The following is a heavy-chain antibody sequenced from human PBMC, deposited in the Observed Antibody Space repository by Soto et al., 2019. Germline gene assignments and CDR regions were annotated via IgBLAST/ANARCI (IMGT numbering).Heavy chain of an antibody. CDR3: ARGVHGDSEAFDI. D-gene: IGHD4-17*01. CDR2: IYYSGST. V-gene: IGHV4-59*01. CDR1: GGSISSYY. J-gene: IGHJ3*02. Sequence: SETLSLTCTVSGGSISSYYWSWIRQPPGKGLEWIGYIYYSGSTNYNPSLKSRVTISVDTSKNQFSLKLSSVTAADTAVYYCARGVHGDSEAFDIWGQGTMVTVSS.